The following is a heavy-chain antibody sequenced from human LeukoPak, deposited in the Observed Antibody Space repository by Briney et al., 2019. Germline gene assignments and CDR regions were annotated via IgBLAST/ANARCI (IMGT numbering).Heavy chain of an antibody. Sequence: SSETLSLTCAVSGGSFSGYYWNWIRQPPGKGLEWIGEINHSGSTNYNPSLKSRVTISLDRSKQKFSLKLTSVTAADTAVYFCARGAEYYAIWRGYAGYSDYWGQGISVTVSS. CDR2: INHSGST. J-gene: IGHJ4*02. V-gene: IGHV4-34*01. CDR3: ARGAEYYAIWRGYAGYSDY. D-gene: IGHD3-3*01. CDR1: GGSFSGYY.